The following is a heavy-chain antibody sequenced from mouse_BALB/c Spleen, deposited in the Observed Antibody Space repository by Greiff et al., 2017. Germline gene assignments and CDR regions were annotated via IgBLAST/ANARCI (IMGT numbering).Heavy chain of an antibody. V-gene: IGHV1-5*01. D-gene: IGHD4-1*01. CDR3: TEELGRFAY. Sequence: EVQVVESGTVLARPGASVKMSCKASGYSFTSYWMHWVKQRPGQGLEWIGAIYPGNSDTSYNQKFKGKAKLTAVTSASTAYMELSSLTNEDSAVYYCTEELGRFAYWGQGTLVTVSA. CDR1: GYSFTSYW. J-gene: IGHJ3*01. CDR2: IYPGNSDT.